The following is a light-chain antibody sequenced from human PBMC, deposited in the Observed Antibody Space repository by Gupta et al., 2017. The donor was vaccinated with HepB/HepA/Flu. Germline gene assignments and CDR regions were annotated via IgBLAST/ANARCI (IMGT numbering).Light chain of an antibody. CDR3: QQCFDTVPWT. Sequence: DIQMTQSPSSLSASLGDKLTITCRASHNIDNFLNWYQQKPGKAPKLLIYAASTLQDGVPSRFSGRGSGTDFTLTISSLQSEDFATYYCQQCFDTVPWTFGQGATV. V-gene: IGKV1-39*01. CDR2: AAS. J-gene: IGKJ1*01. CDR1: HNIDNF.